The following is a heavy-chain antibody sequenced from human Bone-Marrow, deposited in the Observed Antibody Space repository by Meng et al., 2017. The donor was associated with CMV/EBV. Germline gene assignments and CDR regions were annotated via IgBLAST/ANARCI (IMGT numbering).Heavy chain of an antibody. V-gene: IGHV3-48*03. CDR2: IGTSGSTK. D-gene: IGHD6-13*01. J-gene: IGHJ4*02. CDR1: GFTFSSYE. CDR3: AREVASAGPALDY. Sequence: GESLKISCVASGFTFSSYEMNWVRQAPGKGLEWVSYIGTSGSTKYYADSVKGRSTISRDNAKNSLYLQMTSLRAEDTAVYYCAREVASAGPALDYWGQGTLVTVSS.